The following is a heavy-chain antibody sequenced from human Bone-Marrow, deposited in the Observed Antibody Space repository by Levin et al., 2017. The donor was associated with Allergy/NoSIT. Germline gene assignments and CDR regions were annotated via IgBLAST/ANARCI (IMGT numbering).Heavy chain of an antibody. Sequence: SETLSLTCTVSGGSISSSSYYWGWIRQPPGKGLEWIGSIYYSGSTYYNPSLKSRVTISVDTSKNQFSLKLSSVTAADTAVYYCARQRGIAGTGQNWFDPWGQGTLVTVSS. J-gene: IGHJ5*02. CDR1: GGSISSSSYY. D-gene: IGHD6-19*01. CDR2: IYYSGST. CDR3: ARQRGIAGTGQNWFDP. V-gene: IGHV4-39*01.